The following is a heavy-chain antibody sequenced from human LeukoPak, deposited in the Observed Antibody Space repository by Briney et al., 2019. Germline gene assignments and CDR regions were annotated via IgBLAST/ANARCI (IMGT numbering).Heavy chain of an antibody. Sequence: GSVKVSCKASGYTFTSYDINWVRQATGQGLEWMGWMNPNSGNTGYAQKFQGRVTMTRNTSISTAYMELNSLRSEGTAVYYCARGGLNSGSSTEFQHWGQGTLVTVSS. CDR2: MNPNSGNT. CDR1: GYTFTSYD. V-gene: IGHV1-8*01. D-gene: IGHD1-26*01. CDR3: ARGGLNSGSSTEFQH. J-gene: IGHJ1*01.